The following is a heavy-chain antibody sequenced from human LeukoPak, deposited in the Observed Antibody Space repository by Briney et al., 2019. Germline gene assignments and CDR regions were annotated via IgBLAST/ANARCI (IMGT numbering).Heavy chain of an antibody. CDR2: ISGSGGST. D-gene: IGHD3-9*01. CDR1: GFTFSSYA. Sequence: GGSLRLSCAASGFTFSSYAMSWVRQAPGKGLEWVSAISGSGGSTYYADSVKGRFTVSRDNSKNTLYLQMNSLRAEDTAVYYCAKDEAEGYDILTGGTDVWGQGTTVTVSS. CDR3: AKDEAEGYDILTGGTDV. J-gene: IGHJ6*02. V-gene: IGHV3-23*01.